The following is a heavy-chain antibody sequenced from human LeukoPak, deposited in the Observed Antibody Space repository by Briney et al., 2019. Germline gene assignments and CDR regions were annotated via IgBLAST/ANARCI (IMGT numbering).Heavy chain of an antibody. V-gene: IGHV3-7*01. CDR2: VKQDGSEK. CDR3: ARDSGHLSIAVADIFDH. J-gene: IGHJ4*02. CDR1: GFTFSGHW. D-gene: IGHD6-13*01. Sequence: GGSLRLSCGASGFTFSGHWMSWVRQAPGKGLEWVANVKQDGSEKYFVDSVKGRFTISRDNAKNSLYLHMNSLRAEDTAVYYCARDSGHLSIAVADIFDHWGQGTLVTVSS.